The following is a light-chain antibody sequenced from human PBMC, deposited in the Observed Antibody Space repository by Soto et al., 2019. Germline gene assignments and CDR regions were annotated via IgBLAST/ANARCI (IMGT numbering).Light chain of an antibody. CDR3: QQRSNWTQKLT. V-gene: IGKV3-11*01. CDR2: DAS. Sequence: EIMMTQSPSTLSVSLGERATLSCRASQSVSSNLAWYQQKPGQAPRLLIYDASNRATGIPARFSGSGSGTDFTLTISSLEPEDFAVYYCQQRSNWTQKLTFGGGTKVDIK. CDR1: QSVSSN. J-gene: IGKJ4*02.